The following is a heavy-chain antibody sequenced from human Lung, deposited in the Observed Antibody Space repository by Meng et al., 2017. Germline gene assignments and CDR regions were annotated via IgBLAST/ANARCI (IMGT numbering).Heavy chain of an antibody. Sequence: EVQLVESGGGLVKPVGSLRLSCVASGFSFTDAWMSWVRQAPGKGLEWVGRIKSNSDGGTTDYAAPVKGRFTIPRDDSKNTLYLQMNSLITEDTAVYFCATGAAAADHWGQGTLVTVSS. CDR1: GFSFTDAW. D-gene: IGHD6-13*01. V-gene: IGHV3-15*01. J-gene: IGHJ4*02. CDR2: IKSNSDGGTT. CDR3: ATGAAAADH.